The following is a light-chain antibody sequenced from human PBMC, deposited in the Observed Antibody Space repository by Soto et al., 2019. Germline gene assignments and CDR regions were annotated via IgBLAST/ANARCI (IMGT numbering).Light chain of an antibody. CDR3: QHRSNWLA. Sequence: EIVLTQSPGTLSLSPGERATLSCRASQSVSSSYLAWYQQKPGQAPRLLIYDASNRATGIPARFSGSGSGTDFTLTITSLEPEDFAAYYCQHRSNWLAFGGGTKVDIK. CDR1: QSVSSSY. CDR2: DAS. J-gene: IGKJ4*01. V-gene: IGKV3D-20*02.